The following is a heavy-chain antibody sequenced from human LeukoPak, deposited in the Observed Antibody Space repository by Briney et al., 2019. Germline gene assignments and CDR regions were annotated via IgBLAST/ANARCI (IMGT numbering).Heavy chain of an antibody. Sequence: GGSLRLSCAASGFTFSSYEMNWVRQAPGKGLEWVSYISSSGSTIYYADSVKGRFTISRDNAKNSLYLQMNSLRAEDTAVYYCASIDIVVVVAATGHYMDVWGKGTTVTVSS. D-gene: IGHD2-15*01. CDR3: ASIDIVVVVAATGHYMDV. CDR2: ISSSGSTI. V-gene: IGHV3-48*03. CDR1: GFTFSSYE. J-gene: IGHJ6*03.